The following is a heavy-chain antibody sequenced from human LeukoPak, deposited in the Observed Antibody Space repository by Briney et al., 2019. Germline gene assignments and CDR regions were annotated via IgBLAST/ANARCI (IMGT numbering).Heavy chain of an antibody. CDR1: GFTFSLYE. V-gene: IGHV3-48*03. CDR3: ATQAGYYDSGFSDI. D-gene: IGHD3-16*01. Sequence: GGSLRLSCAASGFTFSLYELNWARQAPGKGLEWVAYTSSSSSAIYYEDSVKGRFTISRDNARNSLYLQMNSLRDEDTAVYYCATQAGYYDSGFSDIWGQGTLVTVSS. J-gene: IGHJ4*02. CDR2: TSSSSSAI.